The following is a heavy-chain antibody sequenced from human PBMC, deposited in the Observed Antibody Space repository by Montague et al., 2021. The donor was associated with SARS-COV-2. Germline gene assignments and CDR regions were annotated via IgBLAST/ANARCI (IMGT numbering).Heavy chain of an antibody. V-gene: IGHV4-39*01. CDR2: IYYRGKX. D-gene: IGHD3-9*01. J-gene: IGHJ3*01. CDR3: ARLQPYYDLLTGNPFDV. Sequence: SETLSLTCTLSGGSVSSGTYYWGWIRQPPGKGLEWIGSIYYRGKXDYXPSLKSRATIFVDTSKNQFSLQLSSVTAADTAVYYCARLQPYYDLLTGNPFDVWGQGTMVTVSS. CDR1: GGSVSSGTYY.